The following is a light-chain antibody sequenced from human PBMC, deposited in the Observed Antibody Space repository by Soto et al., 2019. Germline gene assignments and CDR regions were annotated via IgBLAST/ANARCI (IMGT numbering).Light chain of an antibody. V-gene: IGLV2-14*01. Sequence: HSALTQPASVSGSPGQSITISCTGTSSDVGGYNYVSWYQHHPGQAPKLIIFEITNRPSGVSNRFSGSTSGNAASLTISGLQAEDDADYYCTSYTSTNTLYVFGTGTKVTVL. CDR1: SSDVGGYNY. J-gene: IGLJ1*01. CDR2: EIT. CDR3: TSYTSTNTLYV.